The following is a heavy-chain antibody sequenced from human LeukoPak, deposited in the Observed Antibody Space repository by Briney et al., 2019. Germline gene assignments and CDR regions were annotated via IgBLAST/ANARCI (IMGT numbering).Heavy chain of an antibody. D-gene: IGHD1-26*01. Sequence: GGSLRLSCAASGFTFSSYAMSWVRQAPGKGLEWVSAISGSGGSTYYADSVKGRFTISRDNSKNTLYLQMDSLRAEDTAVYYCAKVEMEWELLYMDVWGQGTTVTVSS. CDR2: ISGSGGST. J-gene: IGHJ6*02. CDR3: AKVEMEWELLYMDV. V-gene: IGHV3-23*01. CDR1: GFTFSSYA.